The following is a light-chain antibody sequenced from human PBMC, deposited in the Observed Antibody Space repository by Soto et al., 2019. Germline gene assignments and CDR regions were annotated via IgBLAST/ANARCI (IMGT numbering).Light chain of an antibody. J-gene: IGLJ2*01. Sequence: QSALTQPASVSGSPGQSITISCTGTSSDVGGYNYVSWYQQHPGKAPKLMIYEVSNRPSGVSNRFSDSKSGNTASLTISGLQAEDEADYYCSSYTSSGTLVVFGGGTKLTVL. CDR1: SSDVGGYNY. V-gene: IGLV2-14*01. CDR3: SSYTSSGTLVV. CDR2: EVS.